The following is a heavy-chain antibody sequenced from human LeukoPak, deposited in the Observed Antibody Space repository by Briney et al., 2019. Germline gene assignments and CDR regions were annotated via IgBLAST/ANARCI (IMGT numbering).Heavy chain of an antibody. D-gene: IGHD3-3*01. CDR1: GFTFSSYG. J-gene: IGHJ4*02. CDR2: IRYDGSNK. V-gene: IGHV3-30*02. Sequence: GGSLRLSCAASGFTFSSYGMHWVRQAPSKGLEWVAFIRYDGSNKYYADSVKGRFTISRDNSKNTLYLQMNSLRAEDTAVYYCAILGDDFWSGYSAYWGQGTLVTVSS. CDR3: AILGDDFWSGYSAY.